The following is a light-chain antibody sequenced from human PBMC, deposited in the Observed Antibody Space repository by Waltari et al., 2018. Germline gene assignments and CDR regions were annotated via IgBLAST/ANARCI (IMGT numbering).Light chain of an antibody. V-gene: IGKV3-20*01. CDR1: QSVSRS. Sequence: IVLTQSPGTLSLSPGDRATLSCRASQSVSRSLAWYQQKPGQAPKLLIYGASTRATGIPDRFTGSVSGTDFSLTISSLEPEDFAIYFFQHYVRLPATFGQGTKVEIK. CDR3: QHYVRLPAT. CDR2: GAS. J-gene: IGKJ1*01.